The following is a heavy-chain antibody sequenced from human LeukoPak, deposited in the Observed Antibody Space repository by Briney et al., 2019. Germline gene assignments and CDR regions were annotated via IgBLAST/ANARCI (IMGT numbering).Heavy chain of an antibody. V-gene: IGHV4-39*07. J-gene: IGHJ4*02. D-gene: IGHD3-22*01. CDR1: GGSISSSSYY. CDR2: IYYSGST. CDR3: ARDFSRDSLHYYDSSGYSSIGGDY. Sequence: SETLSLTCTVSGGSISSSSYYWGWIRQPPGKGLEWIGSIYYSGSTYYNPSLKSRVTISVDTSKNQFSLKLSSVTAADTAVYYCARDFSRDSLHYYDSSGYSSIGGDYWGQGTLVTVSS.